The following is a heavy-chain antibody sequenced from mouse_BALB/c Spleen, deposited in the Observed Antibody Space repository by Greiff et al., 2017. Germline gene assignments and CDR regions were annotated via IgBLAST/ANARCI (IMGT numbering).Heavy chain of an antibody. CDR2: ISSGGSYT. CDR3: ARRDYGSSPYYFDY. Sequence: EVNLVESGGGLVKPGGSLKLSCAASGFTFSSYAMSWVRQSPEKRLEWVAEISSGGSYTYYPDTVTGRFTISRDNAKNTLYLEMSSLRSEDTAMYYCARRDYGSSPYYFDYWGQGTTLTVSS. V-gene: IGHV5-9-4*01. D-gene: IGHD1-1*01. CDR1: GFTFSSYA. J-gene: IGHJ2*01.